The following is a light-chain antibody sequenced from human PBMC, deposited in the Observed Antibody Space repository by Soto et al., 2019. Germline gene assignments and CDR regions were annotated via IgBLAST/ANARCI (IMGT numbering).Light chain of an antibody. V-gene: IGLV1-40*01. CDR3: QSYDVSLSGSGV. CDR2: ANN. CDR1: SSNIGANYD. Sequence: QSVLTQPPSVSGAPGQRVTISCTGSSSNIGANYDVHWYQQFPGAAPRLLIYANNNRPAGVPNRFSGFKSGSSASLVITGLQAEDEADYYCQSYDVSLSGSGVFGGGTKVTVL. J-gene: IGLJ3*02.